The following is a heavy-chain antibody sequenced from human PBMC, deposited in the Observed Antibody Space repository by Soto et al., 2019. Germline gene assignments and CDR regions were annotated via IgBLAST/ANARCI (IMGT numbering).Heavy chain of an antibody. CDR1: GYTFTSYD. CDR2: INPNSVNT. D-gene: IGHD4-17*01. CDR3: ARSTNDYGDRH. V-gene: IGHV1-8*01. J-gene: IGHJ4*02. Sequence: QVQLVQSGAEVKKPGASVKVSCKASGYTFTSYDINWVRQATVQGLDWSGWINPNSVNTGYAQKFQCRVTMTRNTSISTAYMELSSLRSEDPAVYYCARSTNDYGDRHWGQGPLVTVSS.